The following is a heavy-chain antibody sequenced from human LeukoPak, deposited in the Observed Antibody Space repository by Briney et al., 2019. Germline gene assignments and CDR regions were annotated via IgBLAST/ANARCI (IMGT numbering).Heavy chain of an antibody. CDR3: ARDCSSTSCYNDYYYGMDV. Sequence: GASVKVSCKASGYTFTSYGISWVRQAPGQGLEWMGWISAYNGNTNYAQKLQGRVTMTTDTSTSTAYMELRGLRSDDTAVYYCARDCSSTSCYNDYYYGMDVWGQGTTVTVSS. J-gene: IGHJ6*02. D-gene: IGHD2-2*02. V-gene: IGHV1-18*01. CDR1: GYTFTSYG. CDR2: ISAYNGNT.